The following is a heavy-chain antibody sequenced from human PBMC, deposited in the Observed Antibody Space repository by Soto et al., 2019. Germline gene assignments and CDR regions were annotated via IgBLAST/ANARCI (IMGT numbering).Heavy chain of an antibody. V-gene: IGHV4-4*07. Sequence: PSETLSLTCTVSGVSISNAYWSWIRQAAGKRLEWIGRIHSSGTFNYNPSLKSRVSISRDTSKNQISLKLSSVTAADTAVYYCARDNIVSKGYGMDVWGQGTTVTVSS. CDR3: ARDNIVSKGYGMDV. CDR2: IHSSGTF. CDR1: GVSISNAY. J-gene: IGHJ6*02. D-gene: IGHD5-12*01.